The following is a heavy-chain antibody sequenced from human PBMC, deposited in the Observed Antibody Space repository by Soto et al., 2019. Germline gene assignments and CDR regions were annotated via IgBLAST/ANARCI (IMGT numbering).Heavy chain of an antibody. D-gene: IGHD1-1*01. J-gene: IGHJ4*02. CDR2: IFFSGNT. CDR1: GDFSSAYY. V-gene: IGHV4-59*01. CDR3: AREGGGYRFDY. Sequence: HVQLQESGPGLVKPSETLSLTCTVSGDFSSAYYWSWIRQSPGKGLEWLGYIFFSGNTKYNPSLKTRLTLSLDASKKQFSLKMASVTTADPAVYYCAREGGGYRFDYWGQGTLVTVSS.